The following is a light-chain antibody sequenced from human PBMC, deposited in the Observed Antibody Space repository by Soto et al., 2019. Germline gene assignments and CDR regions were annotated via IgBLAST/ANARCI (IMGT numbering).Light chain of an antibody. CDR2: DVS. CDR3: SSYTSSRNVV. Sequence: QSALTQPASVSGSPGQSITISCTGTSSDVGGYNDVSWYQQHPGKAPKLMIYDVSNRPSGVSNRFSGSKSGNTSSLTISGLQAEDEADYYCSSYTSSRNVVFGGGTKVTVL. CDR1: SSDVGGYND. V-gene: IGLV2-14*01. J-gene: IGLJ2*01.